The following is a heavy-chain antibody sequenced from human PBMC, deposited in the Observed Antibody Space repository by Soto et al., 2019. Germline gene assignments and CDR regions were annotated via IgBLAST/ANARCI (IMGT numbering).Heavy chain of an antibody. CDR3: ARGGPGYCSSTSCYDAFDI. CDR2: INTNTGNP. CDR1: GYTFTSYA. J-gene: IGHJ3*02. V-gene: IGHV7-4-1*02. D-gene: IGHD2-2*03. Sequence: ASVKVSCKASGYTFTSYAMNWVRQAHGQGLEWMGWINTNTGNPTYAQGFTGRFVFSLDTSVSTAYLQISSLKAEDTAVYYCARGGPGYCSSTSCYDAFDIWGQGTMVTVSS.